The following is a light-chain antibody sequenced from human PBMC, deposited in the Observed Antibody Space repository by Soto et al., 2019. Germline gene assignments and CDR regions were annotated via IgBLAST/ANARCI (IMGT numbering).Light chain of an antibody. CDR2: AAS. J-gene: IGKJ1*01. V-gene: IGKV1-5*01. CDR3: QQYDQWWT. Sequence: DIQMTQSPSTLSASVGDRVSITCRASQSISSWLAWYQQKPGKAPKLLIYAASSLQSGVPSRFSGSGSGTEYSLTISSLQSEDFGVYFCQQYDQWWTFGQGTKVDIK. CDR1: QSISSW.